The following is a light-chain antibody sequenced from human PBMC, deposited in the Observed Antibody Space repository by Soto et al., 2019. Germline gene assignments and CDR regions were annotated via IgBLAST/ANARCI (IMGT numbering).Light chain of an antibody. Sequence: PGDRATLSCRASQSVPKNYLAWYQQKPGQAPRLLIHDASSRATGIPDRFSGSGSGTDFTLTISRLEPEDFAVYYCQQCSTSPLTFGGGTKVEIK. CDR1: QSVPKNY. V-gene: IGKV3-20*01. CDR2: DAS. CDR3: QQCSTSPLT. J-gene: IGKJ4*01.